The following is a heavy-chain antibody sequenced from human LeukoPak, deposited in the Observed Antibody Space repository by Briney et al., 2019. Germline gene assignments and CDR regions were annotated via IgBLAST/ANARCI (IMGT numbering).Heavy chain of an antibody. J-gene: IGHJ4*02. CDR2: INHSGST. Sequence: SETLSLTCAVYGGSFSGYYWSWIRQPPGKGPEWIGEINHSGSTNYNPSLKSRVTISVDTSRNQFSLKLSSVTAADTAVYYCARRGWIDTPFDYWGQGTLVTVSS. CDR3: ARRGWIDTPFDY. D-gene: IGHD5-12*01. V-gene: IGHV4-34*01. CDR1: GGSFSGYY.